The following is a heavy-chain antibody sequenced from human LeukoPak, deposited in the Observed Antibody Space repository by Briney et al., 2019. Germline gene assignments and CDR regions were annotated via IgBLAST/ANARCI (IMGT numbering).Heavy chain of an antibody. V-gene: IGHV1-69*05. CDR2: IIPIFGTA. J-gene: IGHJ5*02. D-gene: IGHD3-22*01. Sequence: ATLKLSCEASGGTFSSYAISWVRQAPGQGLEWMGRIIPIFGTANYAHKFQGRVTNTTDESTSTAYMELGGLRAEDSAVYCCARDLPYDDSSGYDHRRWFDPWGQGTLVTVSS. CDR1: GGTFSSYA. CDR3: ARDLPYDDSSGYDHRRWFDP.